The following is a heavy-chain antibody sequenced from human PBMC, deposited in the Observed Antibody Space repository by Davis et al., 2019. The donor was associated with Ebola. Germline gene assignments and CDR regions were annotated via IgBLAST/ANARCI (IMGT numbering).Heavy chain of an antibody. CDR2: ISSSSHFI. Sequence: GESLKISCTASGFNFNIYTMNWVRQAPGKGPEWVSSISSSSHFIFYADSVKGRFTISRDNAKNSLYLQMNNLRAEDAAVYFCARDLRASGYYVLVGGLDPWGQGTQVTVSS. CDR3: ARDLRASGYYVLVGGLDP. CDR1: GFNFNIYT. D-gene: IGHD3-3*01. V-gene: IGHV3-21*01. J-gene: IGHJ5*02.